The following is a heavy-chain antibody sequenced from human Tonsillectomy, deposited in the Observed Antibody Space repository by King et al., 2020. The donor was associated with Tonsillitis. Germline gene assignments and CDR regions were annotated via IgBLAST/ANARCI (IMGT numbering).Heavy chain of an antibody. Sequence: LQLQESGPGLVKPSETLSLTCTVSGGSISSSSYYWGWIRQPPGKGLEWIGSIYYIGSTYYNTSLKSRVTISVDTSKNQVSLKLSAVTAADTAVYYCARLKVWGYSYGSRGYFDYWGQGTLVTVSS. CDR3: ARLKVWGYSYGSRGYFDY. CDR2: IYYIGST. CDR1: GGSISSSSYY. J-gene: IGHJ4*02. V-gene: IGHV4-39*01. D-gene: IGHD5-18*01.